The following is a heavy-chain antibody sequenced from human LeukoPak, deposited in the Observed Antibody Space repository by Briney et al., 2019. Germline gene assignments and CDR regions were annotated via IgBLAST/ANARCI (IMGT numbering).Heavy chain of an antibody. D-gene: IGHD3-10*01. J-gene: IGHJ4*02. Sequence: SQTLSLTCAISGDSVSSNSAAWNWLRQSPSRGLEWLARTYYRSKWYNDYAVSVKSRITINPDTSKNQFSLQLNSVTPEDTAVYYCTRSLGHFDYWGQGTLVTVSS. CDR3: TRSLGHFDY. CDR1: GDSVSSNSAA. V-gene: IGHV6-1*01. CDR2: TYYRSKWYN.